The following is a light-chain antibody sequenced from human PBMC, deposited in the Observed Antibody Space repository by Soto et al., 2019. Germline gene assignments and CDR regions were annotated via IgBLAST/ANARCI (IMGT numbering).Light chain of an antibody. Sequence: EIVMTQSPATLSVSPGESATLSCRASQSISSELDWYQQKPGQPPRLLIYGASTRANGVPARFTGSGSGSDFTLTISGLQSEDFAVYYCQQGHNWPLTFGQGTRLEI. CDR1: QSISSE. V-gene: IGKV3-15*01. J-gene: IGKJ2*01. CDR3: QQGHNWPLT. CDR2: GAS.